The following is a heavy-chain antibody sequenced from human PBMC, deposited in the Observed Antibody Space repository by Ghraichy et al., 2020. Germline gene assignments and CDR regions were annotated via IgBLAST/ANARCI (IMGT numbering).Heavy chain of an antibody. V-gene: IGHV3-48*02. CDR3: ARLRYYSNDY. Sequence: GGSLRLSCAASGFTFSTYDMNWVRQAPGKGLEWVSYISSSSRSIYYADSVKGRFTISRDNAKNSLYLQLNSLRDEDTAVYYCARLRYYSNDYWGQGTLVTVSS. D-gene: IGHD3-10*01. J-gene: IGHJ4*02. CDR2: ISSSSRSI. CDR1: GFTFSTYD.